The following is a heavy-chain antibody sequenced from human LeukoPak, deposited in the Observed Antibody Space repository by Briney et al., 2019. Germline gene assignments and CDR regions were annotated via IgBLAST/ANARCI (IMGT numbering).Heavy chain of an antibody. CDR1: GVTFNNYA. V-gene: IGHV3-23*01. D-gene: IGHD6-13*01. J-gene: IGHJ4*02. CDR3: AKGRQPYFFDY. CDR2: ISGSGGST. Sequence: GGSLRLSCAASGVTFNNYAMSWVRQAPGKGLEWVSSISGSGGSTYYADSVKGRFTISRDNSKSTLYLQMTSLRADDTAVYYCAKGRQPYFFDYWGQGTLATVSS.